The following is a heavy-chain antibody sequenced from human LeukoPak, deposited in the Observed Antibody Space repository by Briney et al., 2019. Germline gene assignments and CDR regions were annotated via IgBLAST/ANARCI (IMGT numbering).Heavy chain of an antibody. D-gene: IGHD3-22*01. J-gene: IGHJ4*02. CDR1: GFTFSRYW. V-gene: IGHV3-48*04. CDR3: ARDHYYDSSGFDY. CDR2: ISSSGSTI. Sequence: GGSLRLSCAASGFTFSRYWMSWVRQAPGKGLEWVSYISSSGSTIYYADSVKGRFTISRDNAKNSLYLQMNSLRAEDTAVYYCARDHYYDSSGFDYWGQGTLVTVSS.